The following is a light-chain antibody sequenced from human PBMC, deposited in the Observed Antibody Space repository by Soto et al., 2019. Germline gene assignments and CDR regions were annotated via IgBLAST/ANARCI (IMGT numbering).Light chain of an antibody. CDR3: HQYATSPQT. CDR2: HAS. J-gene: IGKJ1*01. CDR1: QSVAKNF. V-gene: IGKV3-20*01. Sequence: EIVLTQSPGTLSLSPGERATLSCRASQSVAKNFLVWYQQEVGQAPRLLIYHASSRATGIPDRFSGSGSGTDFTLTISRLEPEDFAVYYCHQYATSPQTFGQGTKVEIK.